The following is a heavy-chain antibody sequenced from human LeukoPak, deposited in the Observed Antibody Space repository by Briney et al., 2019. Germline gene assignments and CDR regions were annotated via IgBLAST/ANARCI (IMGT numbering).Heavy chain of an antibody. D-gene: IGHD3-22*01. CDR2: ITSSGSHM. Sequence: PGGSLRLSCAASGFTFRSYSMNWVRQAPGKRLEWLSSITSSGSHMYYADSVKGRFTISRDNAKNTLYLQMSSLRAEDTAVYYCTREVTMIAEWGQGTLVTVSS. V-gene: IGHV3-21*01. CDR1: GFTFRSYS. CDR3: TREVTMIAE. J-gene: IGHJ4*02.